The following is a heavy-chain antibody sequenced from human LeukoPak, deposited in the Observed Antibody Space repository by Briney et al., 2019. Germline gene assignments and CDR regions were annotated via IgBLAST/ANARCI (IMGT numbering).Heavy chain of an antibody. J-gene: IGHJ3*02. Sequence: SSETPSLTCTVSGGSISSYLWSWIRQPPGKGLEWIGYIYYNGSTRYNPSLKSRITMSVDTSKNQFSLKLSSVTAADTAVYYCASETSADALDIWGQGTMVTVSS. V-gene: IGHV4-59*08. CDR2: IYYNGST. CDR3: ASETSADALDI. CDR1: GGSISSYL.